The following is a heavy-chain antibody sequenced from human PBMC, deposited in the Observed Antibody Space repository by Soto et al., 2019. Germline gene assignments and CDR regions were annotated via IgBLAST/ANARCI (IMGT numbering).Heavy chain of an antibody. CDR3: AKDIPTD. Sequence: QVQLVESGGGVVQPGRSLRLSCAASGFTFSSYGMHWVRQAPGKGLEWVAVISYDGSNKYYADSVKGRFTISRDNSKNTLYLQMNSLRAEDTAVYYCAKDIPTDWGQGTLVTVSS. V-gene: IGHV3-30*18. D-gene: IGHD2-21*01. CDR2: ISYDGSNK. J-gene: IGHJ4*02. CDR1: GFTFSSYG.